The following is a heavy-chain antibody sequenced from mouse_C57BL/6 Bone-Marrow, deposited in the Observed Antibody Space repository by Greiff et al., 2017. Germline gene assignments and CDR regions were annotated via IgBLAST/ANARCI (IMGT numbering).Heavy chain of an antibody. Sequence: VQLQQSGAELVRPGASVKLSCKASGYTFTDYYINWVKQRPGQGLEWIARIYPGSGNTYYNEKFKGKATLTAEKSSSTAYMQLSSLTSEDSAVYFCDYYGSSYAMDYWGQGTSVTVSS. CDR3: DYYGSSYAMDY. D-gene: IGHD1-1*01. J-gene: IGHJ4*01. CDR2: IYPGSGNT. V-gene: IGHV1-76*01. CDR1: GYTFTDYY.